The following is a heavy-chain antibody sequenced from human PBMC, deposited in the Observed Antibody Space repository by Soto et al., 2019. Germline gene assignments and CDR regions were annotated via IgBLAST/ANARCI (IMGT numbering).Heavy chain of an antibody. CDR3: AHLVPGPLSFAY. V-gene: IGHV2-5*02. CDR2: IYWDIDR. D-gene: IGHD6-19*01. Sequence: QITLKESGPSLIKPTQTLALTCTFSGFSFNTRGVGVAWIRQPPGKTLEWLAVIYWDIDRRYRPSLTDRLSITKDMSTKQVVLTMTNVDPVDTGTYYCAHLVPGPLSFAYWGQGALVTVSS. J-gene: IGHJ4*02. CDR1: GFSFNTRGVG.